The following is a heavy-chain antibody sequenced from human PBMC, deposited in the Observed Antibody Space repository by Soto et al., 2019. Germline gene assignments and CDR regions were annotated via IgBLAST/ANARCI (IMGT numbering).Heavy chain of an antibody. J-gene: IGHJ4*02. CDR1: GGSISSYY. CDR3: AREVAIGYPDY. CDR2: IYYSGST. Sequence: QVQLQESGPGLVKPSETLSLTCTVSGGSISSYYWSWIRQPPGKGLEWIGCIYYSGSTNYNPSLKGRVTISVDTSKNQFSLKLSSVTAADTAVYYCAREVAIGYPDYWGQGTLVTVSS. V-gene: IGHV4-59*01. D-gene: IGHD6-25*01.